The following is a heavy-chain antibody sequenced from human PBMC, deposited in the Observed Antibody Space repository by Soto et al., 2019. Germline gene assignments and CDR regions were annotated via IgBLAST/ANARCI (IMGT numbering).Heavy chain of an antibody. J-gene: IGHJ4*02. V-gene: IGHV4-30-4*02. CDR3: ARGDYVDFDY. Sequence: PSETLSLTCTVSGGSISSGDYYWSWIRQPPGKGLEWIGYIYYSGSPYYNPSLKSRVTISVDTSKNECSLKLSSVTAADTAVYYCARGDYVDFDYWGQGTLVTVSS. CDR2: IYYSGSP. D-gene: IGHD3-10*02. CDR1: GGSISSGDYY.